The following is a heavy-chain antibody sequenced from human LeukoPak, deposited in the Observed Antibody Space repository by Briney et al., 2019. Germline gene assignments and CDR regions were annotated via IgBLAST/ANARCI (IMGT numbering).Heavy chain of an antibody. J-gene: IGHJ6*03. V-gene: IGHV1-8*01. Sequence: ASVKVSCKASGYTLTTYDTNWVRQATGQGLKWMGWMNPSRGNTGYAQKFKGRVSMTRNTSINTAYMELSSLKSEDTAVYYCARSLAGRSYYYYMDAWGNGTTVTVSS. CDR3: ARSLAGRSYYYYMDA. D-gene: IGHD6-6*01. CDR1: GYTLTTYD. CDR2: MNPSRGNT.